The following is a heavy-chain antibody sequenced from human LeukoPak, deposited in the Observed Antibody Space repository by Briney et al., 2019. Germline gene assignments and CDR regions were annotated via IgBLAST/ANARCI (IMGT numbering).Heavy chain of an antibody. CDR2: INPNSGGT. J-gene: IGHJ4*02. CDR3: AKSSEVGATQTHY. D-gene: IGHD1-26*01. V-gene: IGHV1-2*02. CDR1: GYTFTGYY. Sequence: ASVKVSCKASGYTFTGYYMHWVRQAPGQGLEWMGWINPNSGGTNYAQKFQGRVAMTRDTSISTAYMELSRLRSDDTAVYYCAKSSEVGATQTHYWGQGTLVTVSS.